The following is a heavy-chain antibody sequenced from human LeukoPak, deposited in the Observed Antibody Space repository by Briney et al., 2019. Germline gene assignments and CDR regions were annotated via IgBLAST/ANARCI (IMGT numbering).Heavy chain of an antibody. J-gene: IGHJ6*02. Sequence: SETLSLTCTVSGGSISSSSYYWGWIRQPPGKGLEWIGSIYYSGSTYYNPSLKSRVTISVDTSKNQFSLKLSSVTAADTAVYYCARNTVLRYFDWLSTYGMDVWGQGTTVTVSS. D-gene: IGHD3-9*01. CDR3: ARNTVLRYFDWLSTYGMDV. V-gene: IGHV4-39*01. CDR2: IYYSGST. CDR1: GGSISSSSYY.